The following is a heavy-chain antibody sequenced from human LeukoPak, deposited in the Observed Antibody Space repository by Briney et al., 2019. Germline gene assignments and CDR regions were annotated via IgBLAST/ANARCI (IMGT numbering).Heavy chain of an antibody. CDR1: GFCFSTYG. CDR2: IWYDASGQ. Sequence: GGSLRLSCAASGFCFSTYGMHWVRQAPGKGLEWVAMIWYDASGQHYADSVKGRFTISRDTSKNTLYLQMNSLRAEDTAVYFCARDSLYDDNGYYHYFDYWGQGTLVTVSS. V-gene: IGHV3-33*01. J-gene: IGHJ4*02. CDR3: ARDSLYDDNGYYHYFDY. D-gene: IGHD3-22*01.